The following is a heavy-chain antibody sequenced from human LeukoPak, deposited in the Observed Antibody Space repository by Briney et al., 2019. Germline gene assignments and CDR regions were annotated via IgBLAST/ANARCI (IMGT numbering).Heavy chain of an antibody. CDR2: INIDGSGT. D-gene: IGHD7-27*01. J-gene: IGHJ6*03. V-gene: IGHV3-74*01. CDR1: GFTFSSFW. CDR3: ARVRPGYYYMDV. Sequence: GGSLRFSCAASGFTFSSFWMHWVRQAPGKGLVWVSRINIDGSGTTYADSVKGRFTISRDNAKNTLYLQMNSLRVEDTAVYYCARVRPGYYYMDVWGKGTTVTVSS.